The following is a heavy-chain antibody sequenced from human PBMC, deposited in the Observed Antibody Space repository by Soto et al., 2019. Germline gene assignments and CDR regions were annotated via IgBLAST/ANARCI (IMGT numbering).Heavy chain of an antibody. Sequence: GASVKVSCKASGYTFTSYAMHWVRQAPGQRLEWMGWINAGNGNTKYSQKFQGRVTITRDTSASTAYMELSSLRSEDAAVYYCARAVVGATPVDYWGQGTLVTGSS. CDR1: GYTFTSYA. D-gene: IGHD1-26*01. CDR2: INAGNGNT. V-gene: IGHV1-3*01. J-gene: IGHJ4*02. CDR3: ARAVVGATPVDY.